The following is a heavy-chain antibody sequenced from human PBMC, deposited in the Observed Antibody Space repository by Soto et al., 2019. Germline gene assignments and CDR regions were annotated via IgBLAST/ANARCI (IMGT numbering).Heavy chain of an antibody. Sequence: QVQLVESGGGVVQPGRSLRLSCAASGFTFSSYAMHWVRQAPGKGLEWVAVISYDGSNKYYADSVKGRITISRDNSKNTLYLQMNSLRAEDTAVYYCARDPMGRYYGSGSYYFAYWGQGTLVTVSS. V-gene: IGHV3-30-3*01. J-gene: IGHJ4*02. CDR3: ARDPMGRYYGSGSYYFAY. CDR2: ISYDGSNK. D-gene: IGHD3-10*01. CDR1: GFTFSSYA.